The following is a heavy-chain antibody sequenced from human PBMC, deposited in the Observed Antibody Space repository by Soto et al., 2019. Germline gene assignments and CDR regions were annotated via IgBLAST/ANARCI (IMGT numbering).Heavy chain of an antibody. D-gene: IGHD6-19*01. Sequence: PSETLSLTCAVSGGSLSDYHWSWIRQSPGKGLEWIGEINDSESTKYNTSLKSRVIISVDTSKNQFSLKLSSVTAADTAVYYCARRSSSGWPERTDKFYLDYWAHGTLVTVSS. CDR3: ARRSSSGWPERTDKFYLDY. CDR1: GGSLSDYH. J-gene: IGHJ4*01. V-gene: IGHV4-34*01. CDR2: INDSEST.